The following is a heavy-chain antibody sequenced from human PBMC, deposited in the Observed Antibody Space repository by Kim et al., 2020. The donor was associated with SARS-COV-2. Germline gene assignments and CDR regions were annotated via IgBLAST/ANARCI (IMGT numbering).Heavy chain of an antibody. CDR1: GFTFDDYA. CDR3: AKDLRHSGWQTGTIDY. Sequence: GGSLRLSCAASGFTFDDYAMHWVRQAPGKGLEWVSGISWNSGSIGYADSVKGRFTISRDNAKNSLYLQMNSLRAEDTALYYCAKDLRHSGWQTGTIDYWGQGTLVTVSS. D-gene: IGHD6-19*01. J-gene: IGHJ4*02. CDR2: ISWNSGSI. V-gene: IGHV3-9*01.